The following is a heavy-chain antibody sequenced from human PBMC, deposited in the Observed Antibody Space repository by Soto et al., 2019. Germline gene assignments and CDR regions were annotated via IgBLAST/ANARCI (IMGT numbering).Heavy chain of an antibody. J-gene: IGHJ5*02. D-gene: IGHD3-22*01. CDR2: IYYSGSI. V-gene: IGHV4-61*01. CDR1: GGSISSEYYH. Sequence: SETLSLTCTLSGGSISSEYYHWTWIRQAPGKGLEWIGYIYYSGSIHYNPSLQSRVTISVDTSKNQFSLKLSSVTAADTAVYYCARDEHDSSGHRFDPWGQGTLVTVSS. CDR3: ARDEHDSSGHRFDP.